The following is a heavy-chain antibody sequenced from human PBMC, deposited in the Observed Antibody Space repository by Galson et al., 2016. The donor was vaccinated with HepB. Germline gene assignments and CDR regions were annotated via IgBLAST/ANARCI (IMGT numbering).Heavy chain of an antibody. J-gene: IGHJ4*02. CDR2: IKTDGSIT. CDR1: GFAFSNYW. V-gene: IGHV3-74*01. CDR3: ARGRRGAISDFFDS. Sequence: SLRLSCAASGFAFSNYWMYWVRQAPGKGLVCVSRIKTDGSITGYADSVKGRFTISRANGKKTMYLQMNSLRADDTALYYCARGRRGAISDFFDSWGQGTLVTVSS. D-gene: IGHD3-10*01.